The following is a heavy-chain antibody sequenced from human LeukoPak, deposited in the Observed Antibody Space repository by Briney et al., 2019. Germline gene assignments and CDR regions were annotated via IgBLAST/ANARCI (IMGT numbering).Heavy chain of an antibody. V-gene: IGHV3-9*01. CDR2: ISWNSGSI. Sequence: GGSLRLSCAASGFTFDDYAMPWVRQAPGKGLEWVSGISWNSGSIGYADSVKGRFTISRDNAKNSLYLQMNSLRAEDTALYYCAKDAKLEAGPGYYYYMDVWGKGTTVTVSS. J-gene: IGHJ6*03. CDR1: GFTFDDYA. CDR3: AKDAKLEAGPGYYYYMDV. D-gene: IGHD1-1*01.